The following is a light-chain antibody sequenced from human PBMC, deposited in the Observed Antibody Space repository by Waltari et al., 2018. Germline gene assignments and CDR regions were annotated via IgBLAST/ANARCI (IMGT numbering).Light chain of an antibody. V-gene: IGLV2-23*02. CDR1: SSDIGSYNL. CDR3: CSYAHSSTWV. Sequence: QSALTQPASVSGSPGQSITISCTGPSSDIGSYNLVSWYQQHPGKAPKLMIYEVSKRPSGVSNRFSGSKSGNTASLTISGLQAEDEADYYCCSYAHSSTWVFGGGTKLTVL. J-gene: IGLJ3*02. CDR2: EVS.